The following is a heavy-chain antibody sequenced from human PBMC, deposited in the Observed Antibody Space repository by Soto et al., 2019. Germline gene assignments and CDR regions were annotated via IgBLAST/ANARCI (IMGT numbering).Heavy chain of an antibody. Sequence: SETLSLTCTVSGGSISSYYWSWIRQPPGKGLEWIGYIYYSGSTNYNPSLKSRVTISVDTSKNQFSLKLSSVTAEDTAVYYCAKEYRTGYYIPYYFDYGGQGTLVTVSS. CDR3: AKEYRTGYYIPYYFDY. J-gene: IGHJ4*02. CDR2: IYYSGST. CDR1: GGSISSYY. V-gene: IGHV4-59*12. D-gene: IGHD3-9*01.